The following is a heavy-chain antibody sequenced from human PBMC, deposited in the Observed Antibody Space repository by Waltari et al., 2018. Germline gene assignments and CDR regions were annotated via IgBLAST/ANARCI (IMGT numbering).Heavy chain of an antibody. Sequence: EAKLVESGGGLIQPGRSLRLSCAASGFTFDNYAMHWVREVPGKGLEWVASISWNSQSIGYADSVKGRFTISRDNAKKSLYLQMNSVRVEDTALYYCTNLDDFLDVWGQGTTVTVSS. J-gene: IGHJ6*02. CDR3: TNLDDFLDV. D-gene: IGHD1-1*01. CDR1: GFTFDNYA. CDR2: ISWNSQSI. V-gene: IGHV3-9*01.